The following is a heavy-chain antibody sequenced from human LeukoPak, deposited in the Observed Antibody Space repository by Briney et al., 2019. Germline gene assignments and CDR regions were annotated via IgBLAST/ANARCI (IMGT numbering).Heavy chain of an antibody. J-gene: IGHJ4*02. CDR2: ISGSGGST. CDR1: GFIFSSYS. CDR3: AKAQLGIAAADHFDY. D-gene: IGHD6-13*01. Sequence: GGSLRLSCAASGFIFSSYSMNWVRQAPGKGLEWVSAISGSGGSTYYADSVKGRFTISRDNSKNTLYLQMDSLRAEDTAVYYCAKAQLGIAAADHFDYWGQGTLVTVSS. V-gene: IGHV3-23*01.